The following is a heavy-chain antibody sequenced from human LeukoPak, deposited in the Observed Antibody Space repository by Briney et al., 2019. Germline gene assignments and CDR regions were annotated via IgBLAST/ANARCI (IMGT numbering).Heavy chain of an antibody. CDR1: GGTFSSYV. Sequence: GASVKVSCKASGGTFSSYVISWVRQAPGQGLEWMGGIIPIFGTANYAQKFQGRVTITADESTSTAYMELSSLRSEDTAVYYCARAVGYCSSTSCYPQYYYYYYYMDVWGKGTTVTVSS. J-gene: IGHJ6*03. CDR3: ARAVGYCSSTSCYPQYYYYYYYMDV. D-gene: IGHD2-2*01. CDR2: IIPIFGTA. V-gene: IGHV1-69*13.